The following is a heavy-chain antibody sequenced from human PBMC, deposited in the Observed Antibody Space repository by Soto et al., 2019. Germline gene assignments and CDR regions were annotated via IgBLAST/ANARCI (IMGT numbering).Heavy chain of an antibody. V-gene: IGHV3-7*01. CDR3: ARDLMDVVPPADDFIAP. J-gene: IGHJ5*02. CDR1: GFTFTTYW. D-gene: IGHD2-2*01. CDR2: IKQDGSEK. Sequence: PGGSLRLSCAASGFTFTTYWMNWVRQAPGKGLEWVANIKQDGSEKYYVDSVKGRFTISRDNAKNSLYLQMNSLRAEDTAVYYCARDLMDVVPPADDFIAPWGQGIQVTVSS.